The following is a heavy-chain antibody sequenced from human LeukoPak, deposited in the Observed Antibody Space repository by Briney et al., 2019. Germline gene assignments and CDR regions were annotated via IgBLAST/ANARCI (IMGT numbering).Heavy chain of an antibody. CDR1: GGTFSSYA. D-gene: IGHD2-15*01. Sequence: GASVKVSYKASGGTFSSYAISWVRQAPGQGLEWMGGIIPIFGTANYAQKFQGRVTITTDESTSTAYMELSSLRSEDTAVYYCGICSGGNCQLVNRFDIWGQGTMLTVSS. CDR3: GICSGGNCQLVNRFDI. CDR2: IIPIFGTA. V-gene: IGHV1-69*05. J-gene: IGHJ3*02.